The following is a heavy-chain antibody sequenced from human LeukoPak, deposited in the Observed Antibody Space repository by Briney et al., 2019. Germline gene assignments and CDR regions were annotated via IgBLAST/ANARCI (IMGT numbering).Heavy chain of an antibody. CDR2: IYSGGST. D-gene: IGHD3-10*01. CDR1: GFTVSSNY. Sequence: GGSLRLSCAASGFTVSSNYMSWVRQAPGKGLEWVSVIYSGGSTYYEDSVKGRFTISRDNSKNTLYLQMNSLRAEDTAVYYCARGATYYYGSGSYYRPYYFDYWGQGTLVTVSS. J-gene: IGHJ4*02. V-gene: IGHV3-53*01. CDR3: ARGATYYYGSGSYYRPYYFDY.